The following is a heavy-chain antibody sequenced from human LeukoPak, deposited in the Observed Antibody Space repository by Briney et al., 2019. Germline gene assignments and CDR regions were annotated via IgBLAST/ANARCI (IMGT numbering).Heavy chain of an antibody. V-gene: IGHV4-39*01. D-gene: IGHD1-1*01. CDR3: ERGTGDY. CDR1: GGSISSSSYY. Sequence: SGTLSLTCTVSGGSISSSSYYWGWIRQPPGKGLEWIGSIYYSGSTYYNPSLKSRVTISVDTSKNQFSLKLSSVTAADTAVYYCERGTGDYWGQGTLVTVSS. CDR2: IYYSGST. J-gene: IGHJ4*02.